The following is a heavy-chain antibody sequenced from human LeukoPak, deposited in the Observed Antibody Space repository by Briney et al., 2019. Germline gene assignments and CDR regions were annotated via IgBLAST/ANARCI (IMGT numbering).Heavy chain of an antibody. D-gene: IGHD1-14*01. J-gene: IGHJ6*02. CDR1: GFTFSSYG. CDR3: ARGATPYKTPYYYYYGMDV. Sequence: GRSLRLSCAASGFTFSSYGMHWVRQAPGKGLEWVAVIWYDGSNKYYADSVKGRFTISRDNSKNTLYLQMNSLRAEDTAVYYCARGATPYKTPYYYYYGMDVWGQRTTVTVSS. V-gene: IGHV3-33*01. CDR2: IWYDGSNK.